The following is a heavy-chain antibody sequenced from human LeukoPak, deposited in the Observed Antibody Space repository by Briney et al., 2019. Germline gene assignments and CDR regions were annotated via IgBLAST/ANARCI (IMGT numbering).Heavy chain of an antibody. CDR1: GYSISSGYY. Sequence: PSETLSLTCAVSGYSISSGYYWGWIRQPPGKGLEWIGSIYHSGSTYYNPSLKSRVTIPVDTSKNQFSLKLSSVTAADTAVYYCARPAATGYYFDYWGQGTLVTVSS. V-gene: IGHV4-38-2*01. CDR3: ARPAATGYYFDY. CDR2: IYHSGST. D-gene: IGHD2-15*01. J-gene: IGHJ4*02.